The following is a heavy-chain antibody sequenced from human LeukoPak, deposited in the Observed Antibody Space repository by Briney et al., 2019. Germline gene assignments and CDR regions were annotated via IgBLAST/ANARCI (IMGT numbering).Heavy chain of an antibody. V-gene: IGHV4-59*01. J-gene: IGHJ6*02. CDR3: ARALTDCSGGSCYSRYYYGMDV. D-gene: IGHD2-15*01. CDR2: FYYSGST. CDR1: GGSISSYF. Sequence: KPSETPSLTRTVSGGSISSYFLSWIRQPPRKGLEWIGYFYYSGSTKYHPSLKSRVTISVDTSKRQFSLKLSSVTAADTAVYYCARALTDCSGGSCYSRYYYGMDVWGQGTTVTVSS.